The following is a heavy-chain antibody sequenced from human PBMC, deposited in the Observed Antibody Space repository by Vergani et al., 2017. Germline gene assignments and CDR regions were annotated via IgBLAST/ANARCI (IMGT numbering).Heavy chain of an antibody. V-gene: IGHV4-61*02. D-gene: IGHD2-21*01. Sequence: QVQLQESGPGLVKPSQTLSLTCTVSGGFFSTGGQSWTWLRQSAGKGLEWIGRIYTSGATNYNPFLRSRAIMSVDASQKQFSLKLSSVTAADTAVYYCARDGGEYDKDALDVWGQGTKVTVTS. CDR2: IYTSGAT. CDR1: GGFFSTGGQS. CDR3: ARDGGEYDKDALDV. J-gene: IGHJ3*01.